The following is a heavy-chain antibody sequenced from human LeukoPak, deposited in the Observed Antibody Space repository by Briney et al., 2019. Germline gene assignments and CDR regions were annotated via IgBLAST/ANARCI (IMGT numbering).Heavy chain of an antibody. D-gene: IGHD2-2*01. CDR3: ARDAPSEQIVVVPAAIQAAPDAFDI. J-gene: IGHJ3*02. V-gene: IGHV3-9*01. Sequence: GGSLRLSCAASGFTFDDYAMHWVRQAPGKGLEWVSGISWNSGSIGYADSVKGRFTISRDNAKNSLYLQMNSLRAEDTAVYYCARDAPSEQIVVVPAAIQAAPDAFDIWGQGTMVTVSS. CDR1: GFTFDDYA. CDR2: ISWNSGSI.